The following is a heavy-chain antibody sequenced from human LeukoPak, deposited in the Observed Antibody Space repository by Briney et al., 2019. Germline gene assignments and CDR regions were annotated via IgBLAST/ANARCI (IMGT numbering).Heavy chain of an antibody. J-gene: IGHJ4*02. CDR2: IYYSGST. V-gene: IGHV4-59*01. D-gene: IGHD2-2*01. Sequence: SETLSLTCTVSGGSISSYYWRWIRQPPGKGLEWIGYIYYSGSTNYNPSLKSRVTISVDTSKNQFSLELSSVTAADTAVYYCASILYATSWYYFDYWGQGTLVTVSS. CDR1: GGSISSYY. CDR3: ASILYATSWYYFDY.